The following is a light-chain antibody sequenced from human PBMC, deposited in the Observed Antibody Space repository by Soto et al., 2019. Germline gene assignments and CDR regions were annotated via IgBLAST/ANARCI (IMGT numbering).Light chain of an antibody. V-gene: IGKV3-15*01. Sequence: ESVLAQSPATLSLSPGERAALSCRASQSVSSSLAWYQQKPGQAPRLLISGAYTRATGIPARFSGSGSGTEFTLTISGLQSEDFAVYYCQQYYNWPQLTFGGGTKVDIK. CDR1: QSVSSS. CDR2: GAY. CDR3: QQYYNWPQLT. J-gene: IGKJ4*01.